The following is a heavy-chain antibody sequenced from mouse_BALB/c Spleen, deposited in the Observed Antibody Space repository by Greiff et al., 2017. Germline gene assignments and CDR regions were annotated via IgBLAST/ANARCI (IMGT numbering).Heavy chain of an antibody. D-gene: IGHD1-3*01. CDR1: GYTFTDYY. CDR2: IYPGSGNT. Sequence: LMESGPELVKPGASVKISCKASGYTFTDYYINWVKQKPGQGLEWIGWIYPGSGNTKYNEKFKGKATLTVDTSSSTAYMQLSSLTSEDTAVYFCARAGVNFLFDYWGQGTTLTVSS. V-gene: IGHV1-84*02. J-gene: IGHJ2*01. CDR3: ARAGVNFLFDY.